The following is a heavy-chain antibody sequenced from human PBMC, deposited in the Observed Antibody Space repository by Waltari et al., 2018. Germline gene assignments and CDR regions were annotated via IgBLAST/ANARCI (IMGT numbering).Heavy chain of an antibody. CDR2: IRYDGSNK. J-gene: IGHJ4*02. CDR1: TFSSYG. Sequence: TFSSYGMHWVRQAPGKGLEWVAFIRYDGSNKYYADSVKGRFTISRDNSKNTLYLQMNSLRAEDTAVYYCAKGMAIAVALNLDYWGQGTLVTVSS. CDR3: AKGMAIAVALNLDY. V-gene: IGHV3-30*02. D-gene: IGHD6-19*01.